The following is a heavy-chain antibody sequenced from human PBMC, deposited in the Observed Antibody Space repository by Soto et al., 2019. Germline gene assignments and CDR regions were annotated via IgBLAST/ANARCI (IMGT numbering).Heavy chain of an antibody. CDR3: AGAQVDTAMVYYYGMDV. D-gene: IGHD5-18*01. V-gene: IGHV1-46*01. CDR1: GYTFTSYY. CDR2: INPSGGST. Sequence: ASVKVSCKASGYTFTSYYMHWVRQAPGQGLEWMGIINPSGGSTSYAQKFQGRVTMTRDTSTSTVYMELSSLRSEDTAVYYCAGAQVDTAMVYYYGMDVWGQGTTVTVSS. J-gene: IGHJ6*02.